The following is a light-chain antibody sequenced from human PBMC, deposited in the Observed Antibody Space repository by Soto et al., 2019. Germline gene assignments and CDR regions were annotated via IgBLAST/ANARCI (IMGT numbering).Light chain of an antibody. V-gene: IGKV3-11*01. J-gene: IGKJ1*01. Sequence: EIVLTQSPATLSLSPGERATLSCRASQSVSSYLAWYQQKPGQAPRLLIYDASNRATGIPARFSGSGSGTDFTLTISRLEPEDFAFYYCQQRNSWPRTFGQGTKVDI. CDR3: QQRNSWPRT. CDR2: DAS. CDR1: QSVSSY.